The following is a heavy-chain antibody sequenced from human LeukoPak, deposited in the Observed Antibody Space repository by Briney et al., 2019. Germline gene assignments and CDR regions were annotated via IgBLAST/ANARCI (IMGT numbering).Heavy chain of an antibody. J-gene: IGHJ4*02. CDR2: IKPSGGST. CDR3: AREVPENFNFDY. CDR1: GYTFTSYY. V-gene: IGHV1-46*01. Sequence: ASVKVSCKASGYTFTSYYTHWVRQAPGQGLEWMGIIKPSGGSTLYAQKFQGRVTVTSDMSTSTDYVELSSLRSEDTAVYCCAREVPENFNFDYWGQGTLVTVSS. D-gene: IGHD2/OR15-2a*01.